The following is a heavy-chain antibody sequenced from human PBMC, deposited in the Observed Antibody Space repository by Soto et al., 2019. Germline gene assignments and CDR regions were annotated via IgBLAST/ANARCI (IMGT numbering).Heavy chain of an antibody. V-gene: IGHV4-34*01. CDR2: INHSGST. D-gene: IGHD3-10*01. J-gene: IGHJ4*02. Sequence: SEILSLTCAVYGGSFSGYYWSWIRQPPGKGLEWIGEINHSGSTNYNPSLKSRVTISVDTSKNQFSLKLSSVTAADTAVYSCARAGMVRGVIFGYWGQGTLVNVSS. CDR3: ARAGMVRGVIFGY. CDR1: GGSFSGYY.